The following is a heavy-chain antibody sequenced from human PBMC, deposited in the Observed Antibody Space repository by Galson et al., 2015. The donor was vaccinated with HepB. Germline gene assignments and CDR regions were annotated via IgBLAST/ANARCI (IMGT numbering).Heavy chain of an antibody. CDR1: GYTFTRYG. CDR3: ARDRGRRVYAISGYYYGMDV. Sequence: SVKVSCKASGYTFTRYGISWVRQAPGQGLEWMGWISAYNGNTNYAQKLQGRVTMTTDTSTSTAYMELRSLRSDDTAVYYCARDRGRRVYAISGYYYGMDVWGQGTTVTVSS. V-gene: IGHV1-18*04. D-gene: IGHD2-8*01. J-gene: IGHJ6*02. CDR2: ISAYNGNT.